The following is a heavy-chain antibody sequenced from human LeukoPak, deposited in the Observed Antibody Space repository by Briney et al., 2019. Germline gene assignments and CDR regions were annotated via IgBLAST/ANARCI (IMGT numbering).Heavy chain of an antibody. CDR2: IGSSSSYI. Sequence: PGGSPRLSCAASGFTFSSHSMNWVRQAPGKGLEWVSSIGSSSSYIYYADSVKGRFTISRDNAKNSLYLQMNSLRAEDTAVYYCATLAAGYSSSWYNSGLLDYWGQGTLVTVSS. J-gene: IGHJ4*02. V-gene: IGHV3-21*01. CDR3: ATLAAGYSSSWYNSGLLDY. CDR1: GFTFSSHS. D-gene: IGHD6-13*01.